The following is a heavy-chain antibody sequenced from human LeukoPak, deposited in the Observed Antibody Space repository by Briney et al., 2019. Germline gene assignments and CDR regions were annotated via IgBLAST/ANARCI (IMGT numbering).Heavy chain of an antibody. D-gene: IGHD6-13*01. CDR3: ARDSFGSGSWYGPYYYYGMDV. CDR1: GGSISSYY. J-gene: IGHJ6*02. CDR2: IYYSGST. Sequence: SETLSLTCTVSGGSISSYYWSWIRQPPGKGLEWIGYIYYSGSTNYNPSLKGRVTISVDTSKHQFSLKLSSVTAADTAVYYCARDSFGSGSWYGPYYYYGMDVWGQGTTVTVSS. V-gene: IGHV4-59*01.